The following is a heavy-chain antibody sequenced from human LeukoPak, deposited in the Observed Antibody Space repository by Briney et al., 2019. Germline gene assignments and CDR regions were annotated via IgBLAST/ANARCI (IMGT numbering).Heavy chain of an antibody. J-gene: IGHJ4*02. CDR3: ARDSVYSGSSLDY. V-gene: IGHV4-30-4*07. CDR1: GNSISSGGYS. CDR2: IYYSGST. Sequence: PSETLSRTCAVSGNSISSGGYSWSWIRQPPGKGLEWIGYIYYSGSTYYNPSLKSRVTISVDTSKNQFSLKLSSVTAADTAVYYCARDSVYSGSSLDYWGQGALVTVSS. D-gene: IGHD1-26*01.